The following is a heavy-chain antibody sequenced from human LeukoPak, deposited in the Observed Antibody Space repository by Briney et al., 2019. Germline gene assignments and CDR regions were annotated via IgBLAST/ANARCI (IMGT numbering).Heavy chain of an antibody. CDR1: GFSYSSYT. V-gene: IGHV3-23*01. CDR2: ITDRGSST. CDR3: VKDIGYYYIHDAFDI. Sequence: PGGSLRLSCVASGFSYSSYTMSWVRQAPGKGLEWVFTITDRGSSTFYADSVKGRFTISRDNSKNTLFLQMNSLRAEDTAIYYCVKDIGYYYIHDAFDIWGQGTVVAVSS. J-gene: IGHJ3*02. D-gene: IGHD3-10*02.